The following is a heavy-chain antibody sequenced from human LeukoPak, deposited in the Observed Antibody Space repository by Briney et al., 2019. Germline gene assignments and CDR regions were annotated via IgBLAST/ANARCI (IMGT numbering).Heavy chain of an antibody. CDR1: GGSFSGYY. CDR2: IYYSGRS. D-gene: IGHD5-18*01. V-gene: IGHV4-59*01. CDR3: ARAGRGYNYGFVPSELDYYYYYLDV. J-gene: IGHJ6*03. Sequence: PSETLSLTCAVYGGSFSGYYWSWIRQPPGKGLEWIGYIYYSGRSNQNPSLKSRVTTSLDTSKNQFSLKLSSVTAADTAVYYCARAGRGYNYGFVPSELDYYYYYLDVWGKGTTVTVSS.